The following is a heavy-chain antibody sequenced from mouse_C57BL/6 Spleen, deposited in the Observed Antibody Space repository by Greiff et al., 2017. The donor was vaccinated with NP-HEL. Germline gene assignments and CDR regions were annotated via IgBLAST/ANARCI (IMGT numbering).Heavy chain of an antibody. CDR3: ARPGYSNHGGGLFAY. Sequence: DVKLVESGGGLVKPGGSLKLSCAASGFTFSDYGMHWVRQAPEKGLEWVAYISSGSSTIYYADTVKGRFTISRDNATNTLFLQMTSLRSEDTAMYYCARPGYSNHGGGLFAYWGQGTLVTVSA. V-gene: IGHV5-17*01. CDR1: GFTFSDYG. D-gene: IGHD2-5*01. CDR2: ISSGSSTI. J-gene: IGHJ3*01.